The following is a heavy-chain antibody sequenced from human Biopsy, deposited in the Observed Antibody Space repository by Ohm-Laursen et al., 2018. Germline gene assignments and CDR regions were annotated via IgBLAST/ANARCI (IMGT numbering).Heavy chain of an antibody. CDR3: ARECPEGDV. CDR1: GGIFSRYV. J-gene: IGHJ6*02. Sequence: SSVKVSCKASGGIFSRYVMSWVRQAPGQGLEWMGRIIPLLGITNYAERFQGRVTISVDRSTSTAYMELSSLKSEDTAVYYCARECPEGDVWGQGTSVTVSS. D-gene: IGHD2-2*01. V-gene: IGHV1-69*04. CDR2: IIPLLGIT.